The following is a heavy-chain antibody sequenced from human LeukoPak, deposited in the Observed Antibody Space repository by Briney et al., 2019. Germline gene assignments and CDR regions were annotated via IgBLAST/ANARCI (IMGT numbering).Heavy chain of an antibody. D-gene: IGHD3-22*01. CDR3: ARGPRTGDSGGYLNY. CDR1: GGSFSDHY. J-gene: IGHJ4*02. Sequence: SETLSLTCAVCGGSFSDHYWSWIRQPPGKGLEWIGEISHSGRTDYNPSLKSRVTMSVDTSEYLFSLNLTSMTAADTAVYYCARGPRTGDSGGYLNYWGQGTLVTVSS. CDR2: ISHSGRT. V-gene: IGHV4-34*01.